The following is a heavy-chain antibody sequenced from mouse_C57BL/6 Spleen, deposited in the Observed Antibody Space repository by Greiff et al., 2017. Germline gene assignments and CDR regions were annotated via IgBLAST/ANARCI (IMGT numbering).Heavy chain of an antibody. Sequence: QVQLKESGPGLVQPSQSLSITCTVSGFSLTSYGVHWVRQSPGKGLEWLGVIWRGGSTDYNAAFMSRLSITKDNSTSQVFFKMNSLQADDTAIYYCAKGDYYGSSPADWGQGTLVTVSA. CDR2: IWRGGST. J-gene: IGHJ3*01. V-gene: IGHV2-5*01. CDR1: GFSLTSYG. D-gene: IGHD1-1*01. CDR3: AKGDYYGSSPAD.